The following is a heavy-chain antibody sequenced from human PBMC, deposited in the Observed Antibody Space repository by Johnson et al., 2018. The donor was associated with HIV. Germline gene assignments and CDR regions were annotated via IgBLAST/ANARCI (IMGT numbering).Heavy chain of an antibody. D-gene: IGHD3-16*01. CDR2: MSSLGGAE. CDR3: AKPHSMGADAFDI. CDR1: GFNFSDYG. V-gene: IGHV3-30*18. J-gene: IGHJ3*02. Sequence: QVQLVESGGGVVQPGTSLRLSCTASGFNFSDYGLHWVRQAPGKGLEWVAIMSSLGGAEYYADSVKGRFTISRDNSNKTVYLQMNSLGPEDTAVYYCAKPHSMGADAFDIWGQGTVVTVSS.